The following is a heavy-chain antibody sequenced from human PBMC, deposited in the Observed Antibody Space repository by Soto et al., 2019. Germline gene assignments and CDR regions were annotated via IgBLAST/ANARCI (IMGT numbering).Heavy chain of an antibody. CDR2: IIPIFGTA. CDR1: GGTFSSYA. CDR3: ARDFPSSSSDP. V-gene: IGHV1-69*01. J-gene: IGHJ5*02. Sequence: QVQLVQSGAEVKRPGSSVKVSCKASGGTFSSYAITWVRQAPGQGLEWMGGIIPIFGTANYAQKFQGRVTITADESLTTAYMERSSLRSEDTPVYYCARDFPSSSSDPWGQGTLVTVSS.